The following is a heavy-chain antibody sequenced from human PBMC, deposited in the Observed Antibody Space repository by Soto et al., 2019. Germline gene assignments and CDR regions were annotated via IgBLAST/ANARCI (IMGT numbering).Heavy chain of an antibody. CDR1: GFTFSSYW. Sequence: EVQLVESGGGLVQPGGSLRLSCAPSGFTFSSYWMNWVRQAPGKGLEWVANIKQDGSEKYYVDSVKGRFTISRDNTKNSLYLQMNSLRAEDTAVYYCAREQLQVVIPDYWGQGTLVTVSS. J-gene: IGHJ4*02. CDR3: AREQLQVVIPDY. D-gene: IGHD6-13*01. V-gene: IGHV3-7*01. CDR2: IKQDGSEK.